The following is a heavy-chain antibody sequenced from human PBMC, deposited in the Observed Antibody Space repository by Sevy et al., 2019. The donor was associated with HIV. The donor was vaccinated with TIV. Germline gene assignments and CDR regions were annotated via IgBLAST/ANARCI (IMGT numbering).Heavy chain of an antibody. D-gene: IGHD2-21*01. Sequence: GESLKISCAASGFSFSSYGMHWVRQAPGKGLEWMSYIQYDGSNKDYADSVKGRFTISRDNSKNTLYLQMNSLRVEGTAVFYCVKEGGGEGGDHWGQGTLVTVSS. CDR1: GFSFSSYG. CDR3: VKEGGGEGGDH. J-gene: IGHJ4*02. CDR2: IQYDGSNK. V-gene: IGHV3-30*02.